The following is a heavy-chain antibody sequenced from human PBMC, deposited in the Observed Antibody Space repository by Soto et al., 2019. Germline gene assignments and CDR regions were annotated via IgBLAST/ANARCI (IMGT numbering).Heavy chain of an antibody. J-gene: IGHJ4*02. CDR1: GFTFTNYW. D-gene: IGHD1-1*01. Sequence: GGSLRLSCAASGFTFTNYWMTWVRQAPGKGLEWVANIKEDGGEKYYVDSVKGRFTISRDNAKNSLYLQMNSLRAEDTAVYYCARDWVPDYWGQGTLVTVSS. CDR3: ARDWVPDY. CDR2: IKEDGGEK. V-gene: IGHV3-7*01.